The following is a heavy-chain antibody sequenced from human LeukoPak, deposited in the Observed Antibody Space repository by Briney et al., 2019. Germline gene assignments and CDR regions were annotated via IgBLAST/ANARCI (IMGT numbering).Heavy chain of an antibody. V-gene: IGHV3-21*01. J-gene: IGHJ4*02. CDR1: GITFSAYT. CDR2: ISGSGSYI. Sequence: GGSLRLSCAASGITFSAYTMNWVRQAPGRGLEWVSSISGSGSYIFYADSVKGRFTISRDNAKNSLYLQMNSLRAEDTAVYYCASDRSLIASLYYFDNWGQGTLVTVSS. D-gene: IGHD3-22*01. CDR3: ASDRSLIASLYYFDN.